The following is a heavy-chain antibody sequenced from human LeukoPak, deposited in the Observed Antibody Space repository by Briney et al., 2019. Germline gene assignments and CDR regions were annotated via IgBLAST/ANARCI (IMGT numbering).Heavy chain of an antibody. Sequence: GGSVTVSCKASGYTFTSYYTHWVRQAPGQGLEWMGIINPSAGSTNYAQTFQGRVTITRDKSKSTVYMELSSLTSEDTAVYYCARETEDYFDNWGQGTLVTVSS. CDR2: INPSAGST. V-gene: IGHV1-46*01. CDR3: ARETEDYFDN. D-gene: IGHD1-1*01. J-gene: IGHJ4*02. CDR1: GYTFTSYY.